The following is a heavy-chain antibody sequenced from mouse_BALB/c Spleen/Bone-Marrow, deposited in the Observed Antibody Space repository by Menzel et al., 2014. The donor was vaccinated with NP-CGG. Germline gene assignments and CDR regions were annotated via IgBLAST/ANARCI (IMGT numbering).Heavy chain of an antibody. CDR2: INSDGGST. V-gene: IGHV5-2*01. CDR1: EYEFPSHD. D-gene: IGHD2-4*01. CDR3: ARRGDYDWFAY. J-gene: IGHJ3*01. Sequence: DVQLQESGGGLVQSGESLKLSCESNEYEFPSHDMSWVRKTPEKRLELVAAINSDGGSTYYPDTMERRFIISRDNTKKTLYLQMSSLRSEDTALYYCARRGDYDWFAYWGQGTQVTVSA.